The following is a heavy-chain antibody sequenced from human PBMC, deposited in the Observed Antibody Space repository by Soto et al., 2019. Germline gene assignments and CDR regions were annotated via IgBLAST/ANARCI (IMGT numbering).Heavy chain of an antibody. V-gene: IGHV5-51*01. D-gene: IGHD3-10*01. CDR2: VYPGDSNT. J-gene: IGHJ4*02. Sequence: PGESLKISCKGSGYRFTTYWIGWVRQMPSKGLEWMGLVYPGDSNTRFIPAFQGQVTISVDISISTAYLQWSRLRVSDTDTYYCAREGYQYDITYFGYWGQGTLVTVSS. CDR1: GYRFTTYW. CDR3: AREGYQYDITYFGY.